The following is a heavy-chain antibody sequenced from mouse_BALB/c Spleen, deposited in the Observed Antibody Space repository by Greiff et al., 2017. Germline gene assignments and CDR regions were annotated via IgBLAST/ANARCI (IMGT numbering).Heavy chain of an antibody. D-gene: IGHD2-10*01. CDR3: ARKPYYGNYEKYFDV. J-gene: IGHJ1*01. Sequence: VQLQESGAELAKPGASVKMSCKASGYTFTSYWMHWVKQRPGQGLEWIGYINPSTGYTEYNQKFKDKATLTADKSSSTAYMQLSSLTSEDSAVYYCARKPYYGNYEKYFDVWGAGTTVTVSS. CDR1: GYTFTSYW. CDR2: INPSTGYT. V-gene: IGHV1-7*01.